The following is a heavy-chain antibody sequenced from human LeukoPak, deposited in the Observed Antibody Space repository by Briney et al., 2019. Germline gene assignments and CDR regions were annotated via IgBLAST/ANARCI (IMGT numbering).Heavy chain of an antibody. CDR3: AKEQSSASCYWGCGGLDT. J-gene: IGHJ5*02. D-gene: IGHD2-2*01. V-gene: IGHV3-23*01. CDR1: GFTFSSYA. CDR2: ISGSGGSS. Sequence: PGGSLRLSCAASGFTFSSYAMSWVRQAPGKGLGWVSAISGSGGSSCYADSVKGRFTISRDNAKNTVYLQMNSLRAEDTAVYYCAKEQSSASCYWGCGGLDTWGQGTLVTVSS.